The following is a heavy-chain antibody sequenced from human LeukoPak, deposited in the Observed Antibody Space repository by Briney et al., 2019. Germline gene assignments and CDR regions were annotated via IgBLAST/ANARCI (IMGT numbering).Heavy chain of an antibody. Sequence: PGGSLRLSCAAPGFTVITNDMTWGRQAPGKGLEWVSVLYSDGNTKYADSVQGRFTISRDNSKNTMYIEMNSLSPDDTAVYYCARGVEPLAANTLAYWGQGTLVTVSS. CDR1: GFTVITND. V-gene: IGHV3-53*01. CDR2: LYSDGNT. CDR3: ARGVEPLAANTLAY. J-gene: IGHJ4*02. D-gene: IGHD1-14*01.